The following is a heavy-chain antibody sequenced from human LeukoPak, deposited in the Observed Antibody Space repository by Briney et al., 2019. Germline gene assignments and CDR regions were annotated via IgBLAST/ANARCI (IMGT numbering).Heavy chain of an antibody. D-gene: IGHD6-6*01. Sequence: ASVKVSCQASGYTFTDYYMHWVRQAPGQGLEWMGWINPNSGGTNFAQKFQGRVAMTRDTSISTAYLELGSLRSDDTAVYFCARARWQLVPYFDSWGQGTLVTVSS. CDR3: ARARWQLVPYFDS. CDR2: INPNSGGT. V-gene: IGHV1-2*02. CDR1: GYTFTDYY. J-gene: IGHJ4*02.